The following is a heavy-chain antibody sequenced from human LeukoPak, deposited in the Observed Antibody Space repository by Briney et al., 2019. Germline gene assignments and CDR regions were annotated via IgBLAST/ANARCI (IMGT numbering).Heavy chain of an antibody. CDR2: IRYDGSNK. CDR3: AKDALLWFGELLYTSWLTTYYYYMDV. CDR1: GFTFSSYG. D-gene: IGHD3-10*01. V-gene: IGHV3-30*02. Sequence: PGGSLRLSCAASGFTFSSYGMHWVRQTPGKGLEWVAFIRYDGSNKYYADSVKGRFTISRDNSKNTLYLQMNSLRAEDTAVYYCAKDALLWFGELLYTSWLTTYYYYMDVWGKGTTVTVSS. J-gene: IGHJ6*03.